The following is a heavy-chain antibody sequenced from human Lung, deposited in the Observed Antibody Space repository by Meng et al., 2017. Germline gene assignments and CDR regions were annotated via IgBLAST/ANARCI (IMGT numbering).Heavy chain of an antibody. V-gene: IGHV4-30-4*01. CDR2: IYNSGST. Sequence: QVQLRAAGTGPVTPSQTSSLTSSVSGGSISSSNYYWSWIRQPPGKGLEWSGHIYNSGSTYYNPSLKSRITISVDTSKNQFSLKLSSVTAADTAVYYCARGQKGYFDLWGRGTLVTVSS. CDR1: GGSISSSNYY. CDR3: ARGQKGYFDL. J-gene: IGHJ2*01.